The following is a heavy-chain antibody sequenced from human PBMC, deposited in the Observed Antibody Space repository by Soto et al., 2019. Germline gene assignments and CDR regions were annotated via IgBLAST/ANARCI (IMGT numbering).Heavy chain of an antibody. Sequence: EVQLVESGGGLVKPGGSLRLSCAASGLTFTNVWMNWVRQAPGKGLEWVGRIRSKTDGGTADYAAPVKARFTISRDDSENMLYEQMNSLRTEDTAVYYCTTDLVGVTSTHWGQGTLVIVSS. CDR2: IRSKTDGGTA. CDR3: TTDLVGVTSTH. CDR1: GLTFTNVW. D-gene: IGHD1-26*01. J-gene: IGHJ4*02. V-gene: IGHV3-15*07.